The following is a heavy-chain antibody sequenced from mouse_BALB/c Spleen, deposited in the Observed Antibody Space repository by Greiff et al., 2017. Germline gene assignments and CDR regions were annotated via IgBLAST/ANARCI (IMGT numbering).Heavy chain of an antibody. J-gene: IGHJ4*01. CDR3: ARGRENYAMDY. CDR2: IDSANGNT. CDR1: GFNIKATY. Sequence: EVQLQQSGAELVKPGASVKLSCTASGFNIKATYLLWVKPKPEQGLEWIGRIDSANGNTQYDPKFQGTDTITADTSSNTAYLQLSSLTSEDTAVYYCARGRENYAMDYWGQGTSVTVSS. V-gene: IGHV14-3*02.